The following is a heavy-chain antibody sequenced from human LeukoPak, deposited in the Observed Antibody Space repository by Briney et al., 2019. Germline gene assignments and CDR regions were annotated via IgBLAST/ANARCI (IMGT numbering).Heavy chain of an antibody. V-gene: IGHV1-2*02. Sequence: ASVKVSCKASGYTFTGYYIHWVRQAPGQGLEWMGWINPNSGGTNYAQKFQGRVTMTRDTSISTAYMELSSLRSDDTAVYYCARGGPGLRLYYFDYWGQGTLVTVSS. D-gene: IGHD3-3*01. CDR2: INPNSGGT. J-gene: IGHJ4*02. CDR1: GYTFTGYY. CDR3: ARGGPGLRLYYFDY.